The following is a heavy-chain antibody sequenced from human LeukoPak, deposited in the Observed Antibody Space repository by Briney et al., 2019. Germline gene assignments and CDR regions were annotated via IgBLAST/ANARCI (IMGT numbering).Heavy chain of an antibody. D-gene: IGHD4-17*01. J-gene: IGHJ5*02. CDR1: GGTFGSYT. CDR2: IIPILGIA. V-gene: IGHV1-69*02. CDR3: ARVTTVPDNWFDP. Sequence: SVKVSCKASGGTFGSYTISWLRQAPGQGLEWMGRIIPILGIANYAQKFQGRVTITADKSTSTAYMELSSLRSEDTAVYYCARVTTVPDNWFDPWGQGTLVTVSS.